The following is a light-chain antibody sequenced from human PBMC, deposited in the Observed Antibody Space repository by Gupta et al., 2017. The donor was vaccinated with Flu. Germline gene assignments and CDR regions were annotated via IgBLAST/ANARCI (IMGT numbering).Light chain of an antibody. Sequence: DIVMTQSPDSLAVSLGERATINCKSSQSVLSSSNNKNYLAWYQQKPGQPPKLLIYWASTRESGVPDRFSGSGSGTDFTLTISSLQAEDVAVYYCQQYHSPPWTFGQGTKVEIK. V-gene: IGKV4-1*01. CDR2: WAS. J-gene: IGKJ1*01. CDR3: QQYHSPPWT. CDR1: QSVLSSSNNKNY.